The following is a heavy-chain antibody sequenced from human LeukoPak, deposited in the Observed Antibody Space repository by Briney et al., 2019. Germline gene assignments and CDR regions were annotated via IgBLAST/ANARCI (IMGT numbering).Heavy chain of an antibody. J-gene: IGHJ6*04. CDR2: INSDGSKT. V-gene: IGHV3-74*01. Sequence: PGGSLRLSCAASGFNFRTYWMHWVRQAPGKGLVWVSRINSDGSKTTYADSVKGRVTVSRDNAMKTLYLQMHSLRAEDTALYFCARGYGADVWGKGTMVTVSS. CDR1: GFNFRTYW. CDR3: ARGYGADV.